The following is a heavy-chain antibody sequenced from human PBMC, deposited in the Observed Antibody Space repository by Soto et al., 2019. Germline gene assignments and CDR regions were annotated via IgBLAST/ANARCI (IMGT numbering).Heavy chain of an antibody. J-gene: IGHJ5*02. V-gene: IGHV4-34*01. CDR2: INHRGST. Sequence: SETLSLTCAVFGGSFSGYYWSWIRQPPGKGLEWIGEINHRGSTNYNPSLKSRVTMSVDTSKNQFSLKLTSMTAADTAVYYCATTNWNHILFDPWGQGTLVTVSS. CDR1: GGSFSGYY. CDR3: ATTNWNHILFDP. D-gene: IGHD3-9*01.